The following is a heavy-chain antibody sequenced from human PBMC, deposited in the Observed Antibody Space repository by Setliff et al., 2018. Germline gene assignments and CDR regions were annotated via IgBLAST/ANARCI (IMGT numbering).Heavy chain of an antibody. CDR1: GDSITSGSVY. J-gene: IGHJ5*02. D-gene: IGHD3-16*01. CDR2: IFPTGTT. CDR3: ARALRSPLGGTAFVPVHFDP. V-gene: IGHV4-61*02. Sequence: SETLSLTCTVSGDSITSGSVYWSWIRQPAGKGLEWIGRIFPTGTTNYNPDLKSRVTMSVDTSKKRFSLMLKSVTEADTAVYYCARALRSPLGGTAFVPVHFDPWGQGILV.